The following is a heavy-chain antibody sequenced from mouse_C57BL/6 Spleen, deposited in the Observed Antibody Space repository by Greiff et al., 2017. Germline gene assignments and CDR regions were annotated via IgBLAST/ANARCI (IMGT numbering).Heavy chain of an antibody. CDR1: GYTFTSYW. J-gene: IGHJ3*01. Sequence: QVQLQQPGAELVKPGASVKLSCKASGYTFTSYWMHWVKQRPGQGLEWIGMFHPNSGSTNYNEKFKSKATLTVDKSSSTAYMQLSSLTSEDSAVYYCARWNSNYPWFAYWGQGTLVTVSA. D-gene: IGHD2-5*01. CDR2: FHPNSGST. V-gene: IGHV1-64*01. CDR3: ARWNSNYPWFAY.